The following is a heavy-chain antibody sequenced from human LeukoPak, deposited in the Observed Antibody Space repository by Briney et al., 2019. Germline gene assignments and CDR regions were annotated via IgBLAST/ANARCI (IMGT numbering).Heavy chain of an antibody. CDR3: ARDGNYYDSSGYPFDY. CDR1: GFTFSSYE. J-gene: IGHJ4*02. Sequence: GGSLRLSCAASGFTFSSYEMIWVRQAPGKGLEWVSYISSSGSTIYYADSVKGRFTISRDNAKNSLYLQMNSLRAEDTAVYYCARDGNYYDSSGYPFDYWGQGTLVTVSS. V-gene: IGHV3-48*03. D-gene: IGHD3-22*01. CDR2: ISSSGSTI.